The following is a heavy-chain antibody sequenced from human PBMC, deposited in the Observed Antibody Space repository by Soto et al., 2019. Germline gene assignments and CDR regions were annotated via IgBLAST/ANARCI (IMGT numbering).Heavy chain of an antibody. J-gene: IGHJ1*01. CDR3: ARDKASAGTGYFQH. V-gene: IGHV1-69*08. CDR2: IIPILGIA. CDR1: GGTFSSYT. Sequence: QVQLVQSGAEVKKPGSSVKVSCKASGGTFSSYTISWVRQAPGQGLEWMGRIIPILGIANYAQKLQGRVTISADKSTSTAYMGLSSLRSEETAVYYSARDKASAGTGYFQHWGQGTLVTVSS. D-gene: IGHD6-13*01.